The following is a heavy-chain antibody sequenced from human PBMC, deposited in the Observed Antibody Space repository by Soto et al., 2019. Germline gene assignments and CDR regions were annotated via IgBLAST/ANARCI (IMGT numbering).Heavy chain of an antibody. D-gene: IGHD6-19*01. CDR2: ISGSGGST. CDR1: GFTFSSYA. V-gene: IGHV3-23*01. J-gene: IGHJ6*02. CDR3: AVLVAGSDYYYYYGMDV. Sequence: GGSLRLSCAASGFTFSSYAMSWVRQAPGKGLEWVSAISGSGGSTYYADSVKGRFTISRDNSKNTLYLQMNSLRAEDTAVYYCAVLVAGSDYYYYYGMDVWGQGTTVTVSS.